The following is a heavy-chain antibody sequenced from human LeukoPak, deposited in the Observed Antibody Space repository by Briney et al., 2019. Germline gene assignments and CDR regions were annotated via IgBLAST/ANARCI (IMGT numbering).Heavy chain of an antibody. CDR2: IDPSDSYT. J-gene: IGHJ5*02. Sequence: GESLMISCKGSGYPFTSYWISWVRQMPGKGLEWMGRIDPSDSYTNYSPSFQGHVTISADKSISTAYLQWSSLKASDTAMYYCAGDTPTSRWVSIFWSGYAWFDPWGQGTLVTVSS. CDR3: AGDTPTSRWVSIFWSGYAWFDP. CDR1: GYPFTSYW. D-gene: IGHD3-3*01. V-gene: IGHV5-10-1*01.